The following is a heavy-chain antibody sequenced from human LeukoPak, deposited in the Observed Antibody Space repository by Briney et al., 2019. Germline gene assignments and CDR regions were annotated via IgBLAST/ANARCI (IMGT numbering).Heavy chain of an antibody. CDR2: ISYDGSNK. V-gene: IGHV3-30-3*01. CDR1: GFTFSSYA. J-gene: IGHJ3*02. D-gene: IGHD3-22*01. Sequence: GGSLRLSCAASGFTFSSYAMHWVHQAPGKGLEWVAVISYDGSNKYYADSVKGRFTISRDNSKNTLYLQMNSLRAEDTAVYYCASDDSSGYGIWGQGTMVTVSS. CDR3: ASDDSSGYGI.